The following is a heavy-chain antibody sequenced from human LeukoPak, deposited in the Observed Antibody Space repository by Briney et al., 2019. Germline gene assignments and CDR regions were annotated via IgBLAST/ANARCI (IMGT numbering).Heavy chain of an antibody. V-gene: IGHV3-21*01. Sequence: GGSLRLSCAASGFTFSSYSMNWVRQAPGKGLEWVSSISSSSSYIYYADSVKGRFTISRDNAKNSLYLQMNSLRAEDTAVYYCARDPGITGTLGAFDIWGQGTMVTVSS. J-gene: IGHJ3*02. CDR1: GFTFSSYS. CDR2: ISSSSSYI. CDR3: ARDPGITGTLGAFDI. D-gene: IGHD1-20*01.